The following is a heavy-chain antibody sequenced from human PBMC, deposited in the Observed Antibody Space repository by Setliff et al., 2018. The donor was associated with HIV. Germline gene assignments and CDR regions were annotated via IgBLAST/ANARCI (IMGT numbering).Heavy chain of an antibody. CDR1: GDSFTDNY. CDR2: IHYRGST. Sequence: SETLSLTCIVSGDSFTDNYWTWIRQPPGKGLEWIGYIHYRGSTNYHPSLRGRVTISVDTSRNQFSLKLNSVTTADTAVYYCARSRTSSGYYGVTGYGMDVWGQGTTVTVSS. V-gene: IGHV4-59*01. CDR3: ARSRTSSGYYGVTGYGMDV. J-gene: IGHJ6*02. D-gene: IGHD3-22*01.